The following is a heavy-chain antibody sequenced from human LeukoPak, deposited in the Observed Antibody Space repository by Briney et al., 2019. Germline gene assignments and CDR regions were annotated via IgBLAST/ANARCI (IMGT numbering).Heavy chain of an antibody. CDR3: ARGGIYDYSNPHFDY. CDR2: ISGSGGST. D-gene: IGHD4-4*01. J-gene: IGHJ4*02. CDR1: VFTFSSYS. V-gene: IGHV3-23*01. Sequence: GGSLRLSCAASVFTFSSYSMRWVRQAPRKGPEWVLAISGSGGSTYYADSVKGRFTISRDNSKNTLYLQMNSLRAEDTAVYYCARGGIYDYSNPHFDYWGQGTLVTVSS.